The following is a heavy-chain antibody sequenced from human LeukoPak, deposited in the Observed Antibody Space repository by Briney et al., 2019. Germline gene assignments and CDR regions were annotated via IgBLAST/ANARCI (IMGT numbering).Heavy chain of an antibody. J-gene: IGHJ4*02. Sequence: GGSLRLSCAASGFTFSDYSMNWVRQAPGKGLEWISYIGSDSGNTNYADSVKGRFTISGDKAKNSLYLQMNSLRVEDTAVYYCAKDYKYAFDNWGQGTLVPVSS. CDR1: GFTFSDYS. CDR3: AKDYKYAFDN. V-gene: IGHV3-48*01. CDR2: IGSDSGNT. D-gene: IGHD5-24*01.